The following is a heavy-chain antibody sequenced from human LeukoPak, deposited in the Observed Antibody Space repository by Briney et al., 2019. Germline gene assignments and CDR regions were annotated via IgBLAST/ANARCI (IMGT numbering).Heavy chain of an antibody. CDR2: IIPILGIA. D-gene: IGHD2-21*01. Sequence: GASVKVSCKASGGTFSSYAISWVRQAPGQGLEWMGRIIPILGIANYAQKFQGRVTITADKSTSTAYMELSSLRSEDTAVYYCASSEAGCEDYYYGMDVWGQGTTVTVSS. CDR3: ASSEAGCEDYYYGMDV. V-gene: IGHV1-69*04. J-gene: IGHJ6*02. CDR1: GGTFSSYA.